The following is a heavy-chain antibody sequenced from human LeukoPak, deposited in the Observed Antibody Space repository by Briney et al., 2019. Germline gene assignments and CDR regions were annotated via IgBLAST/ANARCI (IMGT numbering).Heavy chain of an antibody. J-gene: IGHJ4*02. CDR2: IYYSGST. CDR3: ARRPWGLVSFDY. CDR1: GGSISSGDYY. Sequence: PSETLSLTCTVSGGSISSGDYYWSWIRQPPGNGLEWIGYIYYSGSTYYNPSLKSRVTISVDTSKNQFSLKLSSVTAADTAVYYCARRPWGLVSFDYWGQGTLVTVSS. D-gene: IGHD3-16*01. V-gene: IGHV4-30-4*01.